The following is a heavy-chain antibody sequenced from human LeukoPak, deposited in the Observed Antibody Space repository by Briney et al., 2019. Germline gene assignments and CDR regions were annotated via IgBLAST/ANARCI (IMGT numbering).Heavy chain of an antibody. V-gene: IGHV3-33*01. D-gene: IGHD5-24*01. CDR1: GFTFSSCG. J-gene: IGHJ6*02. CDR3: ARGIEMATTSGYYYYGMDV. Sequence: GGSLRLSCAASGFTFSSCGMHWVRQAPGKGLEWVAVIWYDGSNKYYADSVKGRFTISRDNSKNTLYLQMNSLRAEDTAVYYCARGIEMATTSGYYYYGMDVWGQGTTVTVSS. CDR2: IWYDGSNK.